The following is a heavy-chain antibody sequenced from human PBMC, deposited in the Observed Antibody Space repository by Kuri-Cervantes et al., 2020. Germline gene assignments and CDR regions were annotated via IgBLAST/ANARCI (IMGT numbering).Heavy chain of an antibody. Sequence: SVKVSCKVSGYTLTELSMHWVRQAPGKGLEWMGGIIPIFGTANYAQKFQGRVTITADKSTSTAYMELSSLRSEDTAVYYCARVSGYCSGGSCYPAFDIWGQGTMVTVSS. V-gene: IGHV1-69*06. CDR2: IIPIFGTA. CDR1: GYTLTELS. J-gene: IGHJ3*02. CDR3: ARVSGYCSGGSCYPAFDI. D-gene: IGHD2-15*01.